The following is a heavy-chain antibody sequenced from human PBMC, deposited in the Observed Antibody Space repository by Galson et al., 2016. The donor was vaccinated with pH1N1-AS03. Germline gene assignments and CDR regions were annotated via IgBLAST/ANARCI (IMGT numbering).Heavy chain of an antibody. CDR3: VTDGTFGSTIEH. V-gene: IGHV3-21*01. CDR2: IDEGGSHP. J-gene: IGHJ4*02. D-gene: IGHD2-15*01. CDR1: GFTFSKTG. Sequence: SLRLFCAASGFTFSKTGMNWVRQAPGKGPEWVSSIDEGGSHPYSADSLQGRFTISRDNTKNSLFLHMNSLRAEDTAVYYCVTDGTFGSTIEHWGQGTLVTVSS.